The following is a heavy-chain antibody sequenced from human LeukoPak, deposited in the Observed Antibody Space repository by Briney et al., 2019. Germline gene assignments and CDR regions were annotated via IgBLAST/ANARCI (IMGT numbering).Heavy chain of an antibody. Sequence: SGPTLVNPTQTLTLTCTFSGFSLTTSGVGVGWIRQPPGKALEWLALIYWDDDKRYSPFLKSRLTITKDTSKDQVVLTMTNMDPVDNDTYYCANRLGRGRSPPFDYWGQGTLVTVSS. CDR2: IYWDDDK. CDR3: ANRLGRGRSPPFDY. J-gene: IGHJ4*02. D-gene: IGHD3-10*01. V-gene: IGHV2-5*02. CDR1: GFSLTTSGVG.